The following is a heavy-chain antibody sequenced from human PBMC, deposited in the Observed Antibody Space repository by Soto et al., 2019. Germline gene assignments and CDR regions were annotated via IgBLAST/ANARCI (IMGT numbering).Heavy chain of an antibody. CDR2: IIPILGIA. V-gene: IGHV1-69*02. J-gene: IGHJ4*02. CDR3: ARGGAYCGSSTCLFDN. CDR1: GGTFSSYT. Sequence: SVKVSCKASGGTFSSYTISWVRQAPGQGLEWMGRIIPILGIANYAQKFQGRVTITADKSTSTAYMELSSLRSEDTAVYYCARGGAYCGSSTCLFDNWGQGTLVTVSS. D-gene: IGHD2-2*01.